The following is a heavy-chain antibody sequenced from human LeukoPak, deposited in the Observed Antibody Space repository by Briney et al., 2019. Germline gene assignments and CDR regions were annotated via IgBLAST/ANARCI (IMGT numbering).Heavy chain of an antibody. J-gene: IGHJ6*03. V-gene: IGHV4-34*01. D-gene: IGHD6-19*01. CDR3: ARGVVAGSLGDYYYYMDA. Sequence: SETLSLTCAVYGGSFSGHYWTWIRQSPGKALELVGEINHRGSAHYAPSLRSRVTISVDTAKNQFSLRLNSVTAADTAVYYCARGVVAGSLGDYYYYMDAWGKGTTVTVSS. CDR2: INHRGSA. CDR1: GGSFSGHY.